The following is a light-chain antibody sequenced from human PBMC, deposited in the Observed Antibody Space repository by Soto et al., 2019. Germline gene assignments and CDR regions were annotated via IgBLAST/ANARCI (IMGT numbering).Light chain of an antibody. CDR1: QSVGTY. CDR2: DAS. V-gene: IGKV3-11*01. J-gene: IGKJ2*01. CDR3: QQRYNWPNT. Sequence: EIVLTQSPATLSLSPGERATLSCRASQSVGTYLAWYQHNPGQAPRLLIYDASNRATGIPARFSGSGSGTHFTLTISSTEPEDFAVYYCQQRYNWPNTFGQETKLEIK.